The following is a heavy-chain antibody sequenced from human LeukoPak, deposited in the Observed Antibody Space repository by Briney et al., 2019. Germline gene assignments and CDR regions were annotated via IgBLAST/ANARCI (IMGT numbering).Heavy chain of an antibody. J-gene: IGHJ4*02. CDR1: GFTFSTFG. Sequence: PGGSLRLSCAAAGFTFSTFGLTWVRQAPGKGLEWVSSISYTGTYIYYADSVKGRFTISRDNAQNSLYLQMNSLRAEDTAIYYCVRDRGTYRPIDYWGQGTLVTVSS. V-gene: IGHV3-21*04. CDR2: ISYTGTYI. CDR3: VRDRGTYRPIDY. D-gene: IGHD1-26*01.